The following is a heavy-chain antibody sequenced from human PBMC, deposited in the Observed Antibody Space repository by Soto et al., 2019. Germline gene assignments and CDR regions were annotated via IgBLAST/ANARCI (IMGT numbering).Heavy chain of an antibody. D-gene: IGHD3-22*01. CDR2: IDPSDSYT. J-gene: IGHJ6*02. Sequence: GESLKISCEGSAYTFTSYYITWARQLPGKGLEWMGRIDPSDSYTTYNPSFRGHVTLSADKSIRTAYLQWTSLEASDNRLHYCSRGATAVVDRCVDVWCQGT. CDR3: SRGATAVVDRCVDV. V-gene: IGHV5-10-1*01. CDR1: AYTFTSYY.